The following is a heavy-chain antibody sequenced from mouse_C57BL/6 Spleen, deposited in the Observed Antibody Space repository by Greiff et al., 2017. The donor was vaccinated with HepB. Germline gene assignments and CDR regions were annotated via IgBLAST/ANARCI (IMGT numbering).Heavy chain of an antibody. CDR1: GYTFTSYW. D-gene: IGHD2-4*01. CDR2: IDPSDSYT. V-gene: IGHV1-69*01. J-gene: IGHJ2*01. CDR3: ARGMITTYFEY. Sequence: QVQLQQPGAELVMPGASVKLSCKASGYTFTSYWMHWVKQRPGQGLEWIGEIDPSDSYTNYNQKFKGKSTLTVDKSSSTAYMQLSSLTSEDSAVYYCARGMITTYFEYWGQGTTLTVSS.